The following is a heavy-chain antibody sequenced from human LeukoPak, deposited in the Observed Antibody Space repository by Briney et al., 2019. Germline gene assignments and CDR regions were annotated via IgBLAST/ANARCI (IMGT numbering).Heavy chain of an antibody. Sequence: GGSLRLSCEASGFTFSSSAMSWVRQAPGKGLEWVSAISNNGGYTYYADSVQGRFTISRDNSKSTLCLQMNSLRAEDTAVYYCAKQLGYCSDGSCYFPYWGQGTLVTVSS. J-gene: IGHJ4*02. D-gene: IGHD2-15*01. CDR3: AKQLGYCSDGSCYFPY. CDR2: ISNNGGYT. V-gene: IGHV3-23*01. CDR1: GFTFSSSA.